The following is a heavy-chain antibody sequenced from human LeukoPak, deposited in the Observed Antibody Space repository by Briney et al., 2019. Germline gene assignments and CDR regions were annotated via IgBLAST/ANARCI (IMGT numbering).Heavy chain of an antibody. Sequence: GGSLRLSCAASGFTFSGYWMTWVRQAPGKGLEWVANIKQDGSEKYYVDFVKDRFTISRDNAKNSLYLQMNSLRAEDTAVYYCARRRGSGSYDYWGQGTLVTVSS. CDR3: ARRRGSGSYDY. CDR1: GFTFSGYW. D-gene: IGHD3-10*01. V-gene: IGHV3-7*01. J-gene: IGHJ4*02. CDR2: IKQDGSEK.